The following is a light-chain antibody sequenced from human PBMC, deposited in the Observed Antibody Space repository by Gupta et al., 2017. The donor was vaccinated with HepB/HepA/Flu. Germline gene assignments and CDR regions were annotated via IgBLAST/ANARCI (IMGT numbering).Light chain of an antibody. J-gene: IGLJ2*01. CDR1: TGVVPSGHY. Sequence: QAVVTQEPSLTVSPGGSVTRTCGFSTGVVPSGHYPFWFQQRPGQAPRTLIYDTSNKNSWTPARFSGSLLGGKAALTLSGAQPEDEADYYCLLSSSGVRVFGRGTRLTVL. V-gene: IGLV7-46*01. CDR2: DTS. CDR3: LLSSSGVRV.